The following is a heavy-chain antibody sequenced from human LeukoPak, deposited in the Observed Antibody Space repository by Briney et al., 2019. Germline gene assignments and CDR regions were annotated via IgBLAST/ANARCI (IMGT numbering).Heavy chain of an antibody. CDR3: VKGKPWIQVWTPSFDY. CDR2: IRYDGGNT. V-gene: IGHV3-30*02. J-gene: IGHJ4*02. D-gene: IGHD5-18*01. CDR1: GFTFSSYG. Sequence: GGSLRLSCAASGFTFSSYGMHWVRQAPDKGLEWVAFIRYDGGNTDYADSVRGRFTISRDNSKNTVYLQMNSLRAEDTAMYYCVKGKPWIQVWTPSFDYWGQGTLVTVSS.